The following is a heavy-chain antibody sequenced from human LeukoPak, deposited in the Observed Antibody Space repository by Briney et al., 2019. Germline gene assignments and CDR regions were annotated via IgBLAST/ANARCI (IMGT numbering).Heavy chain of an antibody. Sequence: PGGSLRLSCAASGFTSSDYGMNWVRQAPGKGLEWVAFIQYDEGNKYYADSVKGRFTISRDNSKNTLYLQMNSLRAEDTAVYYCTNLPTQQHLDYWGQGTLVTVSS. V-gene: IGHV3-30*02. J-gene: IGHJ4*02. D-gene: IGHD6-13*01. CDR1: GFTSSDYG. CDR3: TNLPTQQHLDY. CDR2: IQYDEGNK.